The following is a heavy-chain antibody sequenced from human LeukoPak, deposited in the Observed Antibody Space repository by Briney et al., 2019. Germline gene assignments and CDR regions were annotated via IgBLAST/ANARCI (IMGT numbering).Heavy chain of an antibody. CDR3: ARVHYGSGRYFDY. J-gene: IGHJ4*02. V-gene: IGHV1-69*05. CDR1: GGTFSSYA. D-gene: IGHD3-10*01. CDR2: IIPIFGTA. Sequence: EASVKVSCKASGGTFSSYAISWVRQAPGQGLEWMGGIIPIFGTANYAQKFQGRVTITTDESTSTAYMELSSLRSEDTAVHYCARVHYGSGRYFDYWGQGTLVTVSS.